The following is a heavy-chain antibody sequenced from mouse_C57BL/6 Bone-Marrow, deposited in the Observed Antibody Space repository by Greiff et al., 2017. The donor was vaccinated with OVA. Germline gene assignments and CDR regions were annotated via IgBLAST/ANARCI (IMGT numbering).Heavy chain of an antibody. CDR2: INPYNGGT. Sequence: VQLKQSGPVLVKPGASVKMSCKASGYTFTDYYMNWVKQSHGKSLEWIGVINPYNGGTSYNQKFKGKATLTVDNSSSTAYMKLNSLASYDCAVYYCARGGDHFAYWGQGTLVTVSA. V-gene: IGHV1-19*01. D-gene: IGHD2-13*01. CDR3: ARGGDHFAY. CDR1: GYTFTDYY. J-gene: IGHJ3*01.